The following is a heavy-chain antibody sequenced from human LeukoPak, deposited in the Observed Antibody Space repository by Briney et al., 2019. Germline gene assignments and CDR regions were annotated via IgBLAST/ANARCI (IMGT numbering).Heavy chain of an antibody. CDR1: GFTFSGSA. D-gene: IGHD6-13*01. J-gene: IGHJ3*02. Sequence: GGSLRLSCAASGFTFSGSAVHWVRQSSGKGLEWVGHIDKKDNLYATAYAESVKGRFTISRDDSKNTLYLQMNSLRAEDTAVYYCAKDGYSSSWTDAFDIWGQGTMVTVSS. CDR3: AKDGYSSSWTDAFDI. CDR2: IDKKDNLYAT. V-gene: IGHV3-73*01.